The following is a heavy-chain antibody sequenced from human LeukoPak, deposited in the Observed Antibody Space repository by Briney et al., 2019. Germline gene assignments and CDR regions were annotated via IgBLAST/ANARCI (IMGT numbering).Heavy chain of an antibody. CDR3: AKGDSSSWYPTYYYYYYGMDV. V-gene: IGHV3-30*18. D-gene: IGHD6-13*01. Sequence: GGSLRLSCAASGFTFSSYGMHWVRQAPGKGLEWVAVISYDGSNKYYADSVKGRFTISRDNSKNTLCLQMNSLRAEDTAVYYCAKGDSSSWYPTYYYYYYGMDVWGQGTTVTVSS. J-gene: IGHJ6*02. CDR1: GFTFSSYG. CDR2: ISYDGSNK.